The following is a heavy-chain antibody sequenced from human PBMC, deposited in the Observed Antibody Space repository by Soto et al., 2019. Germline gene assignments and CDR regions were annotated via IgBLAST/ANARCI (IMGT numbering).Heavy chain of an antibody. V-gene: IGHV3-13*01. D-gene: IGHD5-12*01. Sequence: GGSLRLSCAASGFTFSSYDMHWVRQATGKGLEWVSAIGTAGDTYYPGSVKGRFTISRENAKNSLYLQMNSLRAEDTSVYYFARGVVEMATIDGRYFDYWGQGTLVTVSS. CDR1: GFTFSSYD. CDR3: ARGVVEMATIDGRYFDY. J-gene: IGHJ4*02. CDR2: IGTAGDT.